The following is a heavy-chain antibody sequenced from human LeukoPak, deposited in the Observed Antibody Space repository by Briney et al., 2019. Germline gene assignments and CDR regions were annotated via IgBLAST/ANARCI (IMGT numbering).Heavy chain of an antibody. CDR3: ARSGVGATRFDY. CDR2: INHSGST. CDR1: GGSFSGYY. J-gene: IGHJ4*02. V-gene: IGHV4-34*01. D-gene: IGHD1-26*01. Sequence: SETLSLTCAVYGGSFSGYYWSWIRQPPGKGLEWIGEINHSGSTNYNPSLKSRVTVSVDTSKNQFSLKLSSVTAADTAVYYCARSGVGATRFDYWGQGTLVTVSS.